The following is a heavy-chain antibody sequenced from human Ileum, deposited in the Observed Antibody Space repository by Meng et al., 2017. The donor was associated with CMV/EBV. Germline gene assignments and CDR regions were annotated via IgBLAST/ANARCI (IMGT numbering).Heavy chain of an antibody. D-gene: IGHD1-7*01. CDR1: GFTFSSYW. J-gene: IGHJ4*02. CDR2: INIDGSTT. CDR3: ARDLHWNSVDY. Sequence: EVELVESGGGLVQPGGSLGLSCAASGFTFSSYWMHWVRQAPGKGLMWVSRINIDGSTTTHADSVKGRFTISRDNAKNTVYLQMNSLRAEDTAVYYCARDLHWNSVDYWGQGTLVTVSS. V-gene: IGHV3-74*03.